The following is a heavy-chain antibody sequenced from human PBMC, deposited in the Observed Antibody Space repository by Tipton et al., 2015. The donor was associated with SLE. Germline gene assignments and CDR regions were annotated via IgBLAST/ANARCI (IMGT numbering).Heavy chain of an antibody. V-gene: IGHV1-18*01. CDR3: ASSIAEVYYFDY. CDR2: ISAYNGNT. CDR1: GYTFNSHG. J-gene: IGHJ4*02. Sequence: QVQLVQSGPGVKEPGASVKVSCKASGYTFNSHGIHWVRQAPGQGLEWMGWISAYNGNTNYAQKLQGRVTMTTDTSTSTAYMELRSLRSDDTAVYYCASSIAEVYYFDYWGQGTLVTVSS. D-gene: IGHD6-6*01.